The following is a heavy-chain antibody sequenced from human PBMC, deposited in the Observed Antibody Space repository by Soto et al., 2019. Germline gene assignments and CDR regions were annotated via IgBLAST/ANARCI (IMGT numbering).Heavy chain of an antibody. CDR3: ARRARPDFYYMDV. Sequence: GGSLRLSCAASGFTFSSYAMHWVRQAPGKGLEWVAVISYDGSNKYYADSVQGRFTISRDNSKNTVYLQMGSLRPEDTAVYYCARRARPDFYYMDVWGKGTTVTVSS. CDR2: ISYDGSNK. J-gene: IGHJ6*03. CDR1: GFTFSSYA. V-gene: IGHV3-30*14. D-gene: IGHD6-6*01.